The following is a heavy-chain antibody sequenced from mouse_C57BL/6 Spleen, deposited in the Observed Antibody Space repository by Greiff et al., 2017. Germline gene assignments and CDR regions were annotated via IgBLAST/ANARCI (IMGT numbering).Heavy chain of an antibody. Sequence: EVQLQQSGPELVKPGASVKISCKASGYTFTDYYMNWVKQSHGKSLEWIGDINPNNGGTSYNQKFKGKATLTVDKSSSTAYMELRILTSEDSAVYYCASSYSNGNFDVWGTGTTVTVAS. CDR3: ASSYSNGNFDV. V-gene: IGHV1-26*01. D-gene: IGHD2-5*01. J-gene: IGHJ1*03. CDR1: GYTFTDYY. CDR2: INPNNGGT.